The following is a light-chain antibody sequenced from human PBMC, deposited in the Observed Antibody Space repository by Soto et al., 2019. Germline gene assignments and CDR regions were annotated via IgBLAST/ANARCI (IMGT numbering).Light chain of an antibody. CDR1: QSVSSN. Sequence: EIVMTQSPATLSVSPGERATLSCRASQSVSSNLAWYQQKPGQAPRLLIYGASTRATGIPARFSGSGSGTEFTLTISSLQSEHFAVYYCQQYNNWPQWTFGQGTKVEIK. CDR2: GAS. J-gene: IGKJ1*01. CDR3: QQYNNWPQWT. V-gene: IGKV3-15*01.